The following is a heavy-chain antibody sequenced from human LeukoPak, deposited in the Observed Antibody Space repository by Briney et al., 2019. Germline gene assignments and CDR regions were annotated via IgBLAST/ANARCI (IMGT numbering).Heavy chain of an antibody. CDR3: AKEMNDYVDYFYMDV. Sequence: GGSLRLSCAASGLTSSSYAMHWVRQAPGKGLDWVAFIRYDGTKKYCADSVKGRFTVSRDNSKNTLYLQMNSLRAEDTAVYYCAKEMNDYVDYFYMDVWGKGTTVTVSS. CDR2: IRYDGTKK. V-gene: IGHV3-30*02. CDR1: GLTSSSYA. J-gene: IGHJ6*04. D-gene: IGHD4-17*01.